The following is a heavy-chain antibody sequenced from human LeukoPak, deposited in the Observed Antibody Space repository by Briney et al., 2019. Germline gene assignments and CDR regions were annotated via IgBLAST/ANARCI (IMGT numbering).Heavy chain of an antibody. CDR3: ARLLLWFGELPSPWFGP. Sequence: GESLKISCKGSGYSLTSYWIGWVRQMPGKGLEWMGIIYPGDSDTRYSPSFQGQVTISADKSISTAYLQWSSLKASDTAMYYCARLLLWFGELPSPWFGPWGQGTLVTVSS. V-gene: IGHV5-51*01. D-gene: IGHD3-10*01. J-gene: IGHJ5*02. CDR1: GYSLTSYW. CDR2: IYPGDSDT.